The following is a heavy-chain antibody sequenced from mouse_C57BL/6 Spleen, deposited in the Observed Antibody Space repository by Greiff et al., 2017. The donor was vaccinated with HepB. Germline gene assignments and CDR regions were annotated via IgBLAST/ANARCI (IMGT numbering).Heavy chain of an antibody. Sequence: EVQWVESGGGLVKPGGSLKLSCAASGFTFSSYAMSWVRQTPEKRLEWVATISDGGSYTYYPDNVKGRFTISRDNAKNNLYLQMSHLKSEDTAMYYCARVNYAMDYWGQGTSVTVSS. CDR3: ARVNYAMDY. CDR2: ISDGGSYT. V-gene: IGHV5-4*01. J-gene: IGHJ4*01. CDR1: GFTFSSYA. D-gene: IGHD2-1*01.